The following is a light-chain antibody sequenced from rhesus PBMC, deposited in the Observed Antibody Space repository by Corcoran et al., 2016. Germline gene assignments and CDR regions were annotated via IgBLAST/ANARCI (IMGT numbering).Light chain of an antibody. V-gene: IGKV1-25*01. CDR2: EAS. CDR1: LGITND. J-gene: IGKJ4*01. CDR3: QHYFTTPLT. Sequence: DIQMTQSPSSLSASVGDRVTITCRASLGITNDLAWYQQKPGEPPKLLIYEASLLQGGIPSRFRGSGSGADFTLTISSLQSEDFWTYYCQHYFTTPLTFGGGTKVELK.